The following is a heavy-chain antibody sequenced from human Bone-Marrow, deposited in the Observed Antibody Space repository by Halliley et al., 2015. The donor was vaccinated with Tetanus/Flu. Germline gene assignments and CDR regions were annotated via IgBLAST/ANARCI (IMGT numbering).Heavy chain of an antibody. J-gene: IGHJ4*02. CDR2: INPSSGRT. Sequence: GWMAIINPSSGRTSRAQKFQGRVTVTRDTSTSTVYMELSSLRSEDTAVYYCARGSCTGGSCYSYWGQGTLVTVSS. D-gene: IGHD2-15*01. V-gene: IGHV1-46*01. CDR3: ARGSCTGGSCYSY.